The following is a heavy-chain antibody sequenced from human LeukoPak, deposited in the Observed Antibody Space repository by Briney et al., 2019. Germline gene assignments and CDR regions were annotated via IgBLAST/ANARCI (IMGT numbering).Heavy chain of an antibody. D-gene: IGHD3-22*01. CDR3: ALLTGFVVMLSDY. J-gene: IGHJ4*01. CDR2: IRPNSSEK. Sequence: WGSLKLSCETSGYSFTSSYMHWVRQGPGQGLEWVAPIRPNSSEKKYEDNLRDRFTITRDNSIGLVYLQMNRLSFDDTAVYYCALLTGFVVMLSDYWGQG. V-gene: IGHV3-7*02. CDR1: GYSFTSSY.